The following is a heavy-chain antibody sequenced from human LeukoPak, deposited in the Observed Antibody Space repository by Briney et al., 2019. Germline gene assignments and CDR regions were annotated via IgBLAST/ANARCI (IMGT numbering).Heavy chain of an antibody. V-gene: IGHV3-48*03. Sequence: GGSLRLSCAASGFTFSSYEMNWVRQAPGKGLEWVSYISSSGSTIYYADSVKGRFTISRDNAKSSLYLQMNTLRAQDTAVYYCARNILFAFVIWGQGTMVTVSS. CDR1: GFTFSSYE. CDR3: ARNILFAFVI. J-gene: IGHJ3*02. CDR2: ISSSGSTI.